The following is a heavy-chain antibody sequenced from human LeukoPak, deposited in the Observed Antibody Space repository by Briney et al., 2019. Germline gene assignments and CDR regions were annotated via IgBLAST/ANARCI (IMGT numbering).Heavy chain of an antibody. J-gene: IGHJ4*02. D-gene: IGHD1-1*01. CDR2: ISGSGIST. Sequence: GGSLRLSCAASGFTFSSYAMSWVRQAPGKGLEWVSTISGSGISTYYADSVKGRFTISRDNSKDTLFLQMNSLRAEDTAVYYCAKDHPLLDDLPFDYWGQGTLVTVSS. CDR3: AKDHPLLDDLPFDY. V-gene: IGHV3-23*01. CDR1: GFTFSSYA.